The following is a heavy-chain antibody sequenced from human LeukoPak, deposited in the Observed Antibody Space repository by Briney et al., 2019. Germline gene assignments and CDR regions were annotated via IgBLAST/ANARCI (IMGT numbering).Heavy chain of an antibody. CDR1: GFTFSSYW. CDR3: ARDLRTPSDTNIAIDY. V-gene: IGHV3-74*01. J-gene: IGHJ4*02. D-gene: IGHD4-23*01. Sequence: PGGSLRLSCAASGFTFSSYWMHWVRQGPGEGLVWVSRINSDGRSASYADSVKGRFTISRDNAKNTLYLQMNSLRAEDTAVYYCARDLRTPSDTNIAIDYWGQGTLVTVSS. CDR2: INSDGRSA.